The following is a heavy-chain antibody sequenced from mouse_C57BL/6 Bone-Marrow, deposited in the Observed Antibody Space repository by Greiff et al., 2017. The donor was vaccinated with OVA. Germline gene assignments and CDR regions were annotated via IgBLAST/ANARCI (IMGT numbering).Heavy chain of an antibody. J-gene: IGHJ1*03. CDR3: ARGGYYGYFDV. V-gene: IGHV1-26*01. CDR2: INPNNGGT. Sequence: EVQLQQSGPELVKPGASVKISCKASGYTFTDYYMNWVKQSHGKSLEWIGDINPNNGGTSYNQKFKGKATLTVDKSSSTAYMELRSLTSEDAAVYYCARGGYYGYFDVWGKGTTVTVSS. CDR1: GYTFTDYY. D-gene: IGHD1-1*02.